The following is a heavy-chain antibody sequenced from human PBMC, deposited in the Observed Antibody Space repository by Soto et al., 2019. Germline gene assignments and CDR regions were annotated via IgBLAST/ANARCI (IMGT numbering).Heavy chain of an antibody. V-gene: IGHV3-72*01. D-gene: IGHD6-19*01. CDR2: IRRKANSYTT. Sequence: EVQLVESGGGLVQPGGSLRLSCAASGLIFSDYHMDWVRQAPGKGLEWVGRIRRKANSYTTEYAASVKGRFTISRDDSKNSLYLQMNSLTSEDPAVYYCARLGGWSGGSNDMDVWGQGTTVTVSS. CDR3: ARLGGWSGGSNDMDV. J-gene: IGHJ6*02. CDR1: GLIFSDYH.